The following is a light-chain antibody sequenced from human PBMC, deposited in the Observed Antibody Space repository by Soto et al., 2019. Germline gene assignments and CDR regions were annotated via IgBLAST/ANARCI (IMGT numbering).Light chain of an antibody. Sequence: AIRMTQPPSSFSSSPGDRVTITCRASQGISSYLAWYQQKPGKAPKLLIYAASTLQSGVPSRFSGSGSGTDFTLTISCLQSEDFATYYCQQYYSYPITFGQGTRLEIK. J-gene: IGKJ5*01. CDR3: QQYYSYPIT. CDR1: QGISSY. V-gene: IGKV1-8*01. CDR2: AAS.